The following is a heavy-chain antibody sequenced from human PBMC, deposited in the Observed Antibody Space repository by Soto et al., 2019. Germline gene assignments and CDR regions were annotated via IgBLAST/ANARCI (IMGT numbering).Heavy chain of an antibody. CDR3: ARDDNTYGVY. CDR1: GFSFRDYF. V-gene: IGHV3-11*01. CDR2: IGPYGNSI. J-gene: IGHJ4*02. D-gene: IGHD1-1*01. Sequence: SLTISCAASGFSFRDYFMSWLRQAPGKGLEWVSYIGPYGNSIYYADSVKGRFTISRDDATNSLHLHMNSLRTDDTAVYYCARDDNTYGVYWGQGTTVTVSS.